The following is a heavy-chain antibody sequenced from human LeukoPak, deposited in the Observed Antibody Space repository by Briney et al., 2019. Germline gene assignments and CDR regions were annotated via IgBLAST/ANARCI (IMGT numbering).Heavy chain of an antibody. V-gene: IGHV2-5*01. CDR2: TYWNNDK. CDR1: GFSLSTTGVA. Sequence: GPTLVKPTQTLTLTCTFSGFSLSTTGVAVAWIRQPPGKALEWLAVTYWNNDKSYSPSLKSRLTITKDTSKNQVVLIMANMDPVDTGTYYCAHKGRGSGSYTMWGQGTLVTVSS. D-gene: IGHD3-10*01. CDR3: AHKGRGSGSYTM. J-gene: IGHJ4*02.